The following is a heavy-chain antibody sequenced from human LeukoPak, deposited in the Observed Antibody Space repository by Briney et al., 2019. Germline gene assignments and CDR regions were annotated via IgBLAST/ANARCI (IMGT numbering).Heavy chain of an antibody. J-gene: IGHJ4*02. CDR3: ASWDWNPNYYFDY. V-gene: IGHV1-2*06. CDR1: GYTFTGYY. CDR2: INPNSGGT. Sequence: ASVTVSCTTSGYTFTGYYMHWVRQAPGQGLEWMGRINPNSGGTNYAQKFQGRVTMTRDTSITTAYMELSSLRSDDTAVYYCASWDWNPNYYFDYWGQGTLVTVSS. D-gene: IGHD1-1*01.